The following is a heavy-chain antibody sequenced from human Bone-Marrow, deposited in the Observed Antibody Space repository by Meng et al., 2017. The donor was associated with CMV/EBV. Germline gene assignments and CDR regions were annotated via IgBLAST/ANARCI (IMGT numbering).Heavy chain of an antibody. Sequence: GESLKISCAASGFTFSSYAMSWVRQAPGKGLEWVSAISGSGGSTYYADSVKGRFTISRDNSKNTLYLQMNSLRAEDTAVYYCARDYSGSYIEGVYWGQGTLVTVSS. V-gene: IGHV3-23*01. CDR2: ISGSGGST. D-gene: IGHD1-26*01. J-gene: IGHJ4*02. CDR3: ARDYSGSYIEGVY. CDR1: GFTFSSYA.